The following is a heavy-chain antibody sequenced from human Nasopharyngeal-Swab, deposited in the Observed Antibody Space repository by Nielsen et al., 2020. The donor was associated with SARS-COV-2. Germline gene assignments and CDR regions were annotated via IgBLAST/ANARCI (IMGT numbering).Heavy chain of an antibody. J-gene: IGHJ4*02. V-gene: IGHV4-34*01. CDR2: INHSGGT. D-gene: IGHD6-13*01. CDR3: ARGQDCAAAAL. CDR1: GWSFSGYY. Sequence: SETLSLTCAVDGWSFSGYYWSWIRQPPGKGLEWIGEINHSGGTRYNPSLKSRVIISVDTSKNQLSLKLTSLTAADTAMYYCARGQDCAAAALWGQGTLVTVSS.